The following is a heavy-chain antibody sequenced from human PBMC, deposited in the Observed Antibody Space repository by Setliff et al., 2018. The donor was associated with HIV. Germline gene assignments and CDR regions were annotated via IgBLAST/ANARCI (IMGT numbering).Heavy chain of an antibody. CDR3: ARWKSSGYNYFDY. Sequence: LSLTCAVSGGSISSSNWWGWVRQPPGKGLEWIGEIYHSGTTNYNPSLKSRVTISVDKSKNHFSLKLNSVTAADTAVYYCARWKSSGYNYFDYWGQGTLVTVSS. CDR2: IYHSGTT. D-gene: IGHD5-12*01. J-gene: IGHJ4*02. CDR1: GGSISSSNW. V-gene: IGHV4-4*02.